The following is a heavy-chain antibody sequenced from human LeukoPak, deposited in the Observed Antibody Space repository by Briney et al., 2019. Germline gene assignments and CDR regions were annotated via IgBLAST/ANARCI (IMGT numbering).Heavy chain of an antibody. CDR1: GFTFSSYG. CDR3: ARPEPYGSGSYFDY. J-gene: IGHJ4*02. Sequence: GRSLRLSCAASGFTFSSYGMHWVRQAPGKGLEWVSVIYSDGNTYYADSVKGRFTISRDNSKNTLYLQMNSLRAEDTAVYYCARPEPYGSGSYFDYWGQGTLVTVSS. CDR2: IYSDGNT. V-gene: IGHV3-66*04. D-gene: IGHD3-10*01.